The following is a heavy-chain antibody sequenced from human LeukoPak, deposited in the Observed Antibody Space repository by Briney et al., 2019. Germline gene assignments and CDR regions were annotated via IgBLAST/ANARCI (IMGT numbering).Heavy chain of an antibody. CDR1: GGSISSYY. CDR2: IYYSGST. D-gene: IGHD5-18*01. V-gene: IGHV4-59*08. J-gene: IGHJ4*02. Sequence: PSETLSLTCTVSGGSISSYYWSWIRQPPGKGLEWIGYIYYSGSTNYNPSLKSRVTISVDTSKNQFSLKLSSVTAADTAVYYCARAGGCSYGIDYWGQGTLVTVSS. CDR3: ARAGGCSYGIDY.